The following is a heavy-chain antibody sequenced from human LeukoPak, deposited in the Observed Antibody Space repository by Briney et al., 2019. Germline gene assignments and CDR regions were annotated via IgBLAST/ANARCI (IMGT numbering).Heavy chain of an antibody. J-gene: IGHJ3*02. CDR1: DGSFNDYY. V-gene: IGHV4-34*01. Sequence: SETLSLTCAVYDGSFNDYYWSWIRQPPGKGLEWIGEIKHSGSTKYNPSLKSRVTISVDKSKNQFPLKLKSVTAADTAVYYCAGSRPSDAFDIWGQGTMVTVSS. CDR3: AGSRPSDAFDI. CDR2: IKHSGST. D-gene: IGHD6-6*01.